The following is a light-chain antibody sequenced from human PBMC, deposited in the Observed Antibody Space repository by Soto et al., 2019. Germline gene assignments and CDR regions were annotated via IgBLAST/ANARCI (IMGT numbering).Light chain of an antibody. J-gene: IGLJ1*01. CDR3: CSYVGTPYV. CDR1: RSDVGGYNY. CDR2: GVS. V-gene: IGLV2-11*01. Sequence: QSALTQPRSVSASPGQSVTISCTGTRSDVGGYNYVSWYQHHPGKAPKLMIYGVSARPSGVPDRFSGSKSGNTASLTISGLQAEDEADYYCCSYVGTPYVFGTGTKLTVL.